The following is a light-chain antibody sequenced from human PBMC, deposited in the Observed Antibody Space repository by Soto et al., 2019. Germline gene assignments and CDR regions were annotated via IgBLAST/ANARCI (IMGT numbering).Light chain of an antibody. CDR3: CSYAGGYTFDV. J-gene: IGLJ1*01. CDR2: DVN. Sequence: ALSLPRSVCGSPGQSRTIACTGTISDVGAYNYVSWYQQHPRKATKLILYDVNKPPSGVPDRFYGSKSGNKASLTISGLQGEHEADYYCCSYAGGYTFDVFGTGTTVTAL. CDR1: ISDVGAYNY. V-gene: IGLV2-11*01.